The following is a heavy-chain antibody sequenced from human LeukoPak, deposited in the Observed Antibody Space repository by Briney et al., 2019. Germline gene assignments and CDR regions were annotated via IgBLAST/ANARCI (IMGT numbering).Heavy chain of an antibody. CDR3: ARDPASSSWYYYYYYMDV. CDR2: RSAYNGDT. CDR1: GYTFSNYG. V-gene: IGHV1-18*01. Sequence: ASVKISCKASGYTFSNYGITWVRQAPGQGLEWMGWRSAYNGDTKYAQTLQGRVTMTTDTSTSTAYMELRSLRSDDTAVYYCARDPASSSWYYYYYYMDVWGKGTTVTVSS. J-gene: IGHJ6*03. D-gene: IGHD6-13*01.